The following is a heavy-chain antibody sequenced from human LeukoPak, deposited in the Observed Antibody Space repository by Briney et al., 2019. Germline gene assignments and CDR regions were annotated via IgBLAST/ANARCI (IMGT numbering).Heavy chain of an antibody. V-gene: IGHV4-59*01. J-gene: IGHJ4*02. CDR2: IYYSGST. CDR3: AXXXXXXXXXFFDY. Sequence: SETLSLTCTVSGGSISSYYWSWIRQPPGKGLEWIGYIYYSGSTNYNPSLKSRVTISVETSKNQFSLKLSSVTAADTAVYYCAXXXXXXXXXFFDYWXXGXLVTVSS. CDR1: GGSISSYY.